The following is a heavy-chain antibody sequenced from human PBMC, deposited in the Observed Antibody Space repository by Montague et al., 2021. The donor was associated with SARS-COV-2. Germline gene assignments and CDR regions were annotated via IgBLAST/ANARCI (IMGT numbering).Heavy chain of an antibody. CDR1: GFTFSSYA. V-gene: IGHV3-64*01. Sequence: SLRLSCAASGFTFSSYAMHWVRQAPGEGLEYVSAISSNGGSTYYANSVKGRFTISRDNSKNTLYLQMGSLRAEDMAVYYCARAGVWFGELPLDYWGQGTLVTVSS. D-gene: IGHD3-10*01. J-gene: IGHJ4*02. CDR3: ARAGVWFGELPLDY. CDR2: ISSNGGST.